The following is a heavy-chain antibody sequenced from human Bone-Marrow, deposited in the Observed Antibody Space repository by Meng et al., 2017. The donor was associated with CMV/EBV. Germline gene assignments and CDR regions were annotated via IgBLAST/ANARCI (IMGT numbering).Heavy chain of an antibody. Sequence: GGSLRLSCAASGFTFSSYWMSWVRQAPGKGLEWVANIKQDGSEKYYVDSVKGRFTISRDNSKNTLYLQMNSLRAEDTAVYYCARIAAAALKPYYYGMDVWGQGTTVTVSS. CDR3: ARIAAAALKPYYYGMDV. CDR2: IKQDGSEK. V-gene: IGHV3-7*01. J-gene: IGHJ6*02. CDR1: GFTFSSYW. D-gene: IGHD6-13*01.